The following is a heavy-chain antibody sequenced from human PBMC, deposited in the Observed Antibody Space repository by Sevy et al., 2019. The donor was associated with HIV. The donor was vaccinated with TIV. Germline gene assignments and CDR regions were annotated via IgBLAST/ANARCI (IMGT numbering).Heavy chain of an antibody. CDR2: ISSDSSRI. Sequence: GGSLRLSCAASGFTFSNYDMNWVRQAPGKGVEWVSYISSDSSRIYYADSVKGRFTISRDNAKNSLYVQMNRLRAEDTAVYYCAREGGYTDQGMDVWGQWTTVTVSS. CDR3: AREGGYTDQGMDV. J-gene: IGHJ6*02. D-gene: IGHD5-12*01. V-gene: IGHV3-48*01. CDR1: GFTFSNYD.